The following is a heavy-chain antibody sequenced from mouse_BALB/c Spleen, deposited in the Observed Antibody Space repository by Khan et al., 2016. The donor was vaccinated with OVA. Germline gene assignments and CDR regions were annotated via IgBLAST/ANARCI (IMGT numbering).Heavy chain of an antibody. CDR3: AIERLLLRYPDYFDY. CDR2: IGYIGST. D-gene: IGHD1-1*01. CDR1: GYSITSYYA. Sequence: EVRLQESGPGLLKPSQSLYLTCTVTGYSITSYYAWNWMRQFAGNKLEWMAYIGYIGSTTYNQSLRNRIPITRDTSKNQFFLQLNSVATGDTATYYCAIERLLLRYPDYFDYWGQGTTLTVSS. J-gene: IGHJ2*01. V-gene: IGHV3-2*02.